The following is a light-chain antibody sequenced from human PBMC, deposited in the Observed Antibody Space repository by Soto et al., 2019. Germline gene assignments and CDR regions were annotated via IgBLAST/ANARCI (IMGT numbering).Light chain of an antibody. J-gene: IGKJ4*01. V-gene: IGKV3-20*01. CDR1: ESVSDD. CDR3: QQYGYSPRLA. Sequence: EIVLTQSPPTLSLSPGGRPTLFCRASESVSDDLAWYQQKPCQAHRLIIYGASSRATGIPDRFSGSGSGTDFTLTISRLEPEDFAVYFCQQYGYSPRLACGGGTKVDIK. CDR2: GAS.